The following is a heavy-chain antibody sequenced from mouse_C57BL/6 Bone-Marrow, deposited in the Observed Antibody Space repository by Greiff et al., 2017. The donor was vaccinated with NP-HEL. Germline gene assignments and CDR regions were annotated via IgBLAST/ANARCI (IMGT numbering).Heavy chain of an antibody. J-gene: IGHJ3*01. CDR3: ARSSGSSYEIAY. CDR1: GYTFTDYY. D-gene: IGHD1-1*01. V-gene: IGHV1-19*01. Sequence: EVQLQQSGPVLVKPGASVKMSCKASGYTFTDYYMNWVKQSHGKSLEWIGVINPYNGGTSYNQKFKGKATLTVDKSSSTAYMELNSLTSEDSAVYYCARSSGSSYEIAYWGQGTLVTVSA. CDR2: INPYNGGT.